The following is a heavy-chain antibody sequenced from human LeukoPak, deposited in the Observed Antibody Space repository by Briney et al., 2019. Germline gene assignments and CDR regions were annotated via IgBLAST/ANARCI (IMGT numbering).Heavy chain of an antibody. V-gene: IGHV3-53*01. Sequence: GGSLRLSCAASGFTVSSNYMSWVRQAPGKGLEWVSVIYSGGSTYYADSVKGRFTISRDNSKNTLYLQMNSLKTEDTAVYYCTRHARLTHTFDPWGQGTLVTVSS. CDR1: GFTVSSNY. CDR3: TRHARLTHTFDP. J-gene: IGHJ5*02. CDR2: IYSGGST. D-gene: IGHD2-15*01.